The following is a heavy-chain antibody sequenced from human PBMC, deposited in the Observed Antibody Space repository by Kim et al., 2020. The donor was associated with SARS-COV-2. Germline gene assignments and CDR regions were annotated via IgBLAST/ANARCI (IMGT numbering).Heavy chain of an antibody. CDR1: GYSFTSYW. J-gene: IGHJ1*01. CDR2: IDPSDSYT. Sequence: GESLKISCKGSGYSFTSYWISWVRQMPGKGLEWMGRIDPSDSYTNYSPSFQGHVTISADKSISTAYLQWSSLKASDTAMYYCARHWGPEVEYFQHWGQGTLVTVSS. CDR3: ARHWGPEVEYFQH. D-gene: IGHD7-27*01. V-gene: IGHV5-10-1*01.